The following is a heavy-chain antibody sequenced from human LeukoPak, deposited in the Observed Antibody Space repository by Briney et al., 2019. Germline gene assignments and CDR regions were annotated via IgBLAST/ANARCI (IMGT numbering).Heavy chain of an antibody. J-gene: IGHJ3*02. D-gene: IGHD2-2*01. CDR3: ARVPTWDVVPAASNAFDI. CDR2: FYTSGST. V-gene: IGHV4-61*02. Sequence: SETLSLTCTVSGGSISSGSYYWSWIRQPAGMGLEWIGRFYTSGSTNYNPSLKSRVTISVDTSKNQFSLRLSSVTAADTAVYYCARVPTWDVVPAASNAFDIWGQGTMVTVSS. CDR1: GGSISSGSYY.